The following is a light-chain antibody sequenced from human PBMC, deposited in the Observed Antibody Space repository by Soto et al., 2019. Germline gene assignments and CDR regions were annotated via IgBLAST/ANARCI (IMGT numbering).Light chain of an antibody. CDR3: AAWDDSLNVV. CDR1: SSNIGSNT. J-gene: IGLJ2*01. V-gene: IGLV1-44*01. Sequence: QSVLTQPPSASGTPGQRVTISCSGSSSNIGSNTVNWYQQLPGTAPKLLIYSNNQRPSGVPDRFSGSKSGTSASLAISGLQSEDEADYYCAAWDDSLNVVFGGGTQRTVL. CDR2: SNN.